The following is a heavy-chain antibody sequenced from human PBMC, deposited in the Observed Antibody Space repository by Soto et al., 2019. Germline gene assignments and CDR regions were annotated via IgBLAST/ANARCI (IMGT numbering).Heavy chain of an antibody. CDR1: GGSISRGDYY. V-gene: IGHV4-30-4*01. Sequence: PSETLSLTCTVSGGSISRGDYYWSWIRQPPGKGLEWIGYISSSGSTYYIPSLKSRLTISLDTSKKQFSLNLSSVTAADTAVYYCARGREWQLLLVYWDQGTQVTVSS. D-gene: IGHD2-15*01. J-gene: IGHJ4*02. CDR3: ARGREWQLLLVY. CDR2: ISSSGST.